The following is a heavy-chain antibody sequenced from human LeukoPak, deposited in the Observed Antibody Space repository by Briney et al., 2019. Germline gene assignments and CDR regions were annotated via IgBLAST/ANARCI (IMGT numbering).Heavy chain of an antibody. Sequence: PSETLSLTCTVSGGSISSYYWSWIRQPPGKGLEWIGYIYYSGSTNYNPSLKSRVTISVDTSKNQFSLKLSSVTAADTAVYYCARAPRLAPPWFDPWGQGTLVTVSS. CDR3: ARAPRLAPPWFDP. V-gene: IGHV4-59*01. CDR2: IYYSGST. CDR1: GGSISSYY. D-gene: IGHD6-19*01. J-gene: IGHJ5*02.